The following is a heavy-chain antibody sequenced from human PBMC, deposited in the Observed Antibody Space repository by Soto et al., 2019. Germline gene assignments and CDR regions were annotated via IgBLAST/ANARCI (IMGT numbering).Heavy chain of an antibody. J-gene: IGHJ5*02. CDR2: IYYSGST. D-gene: IGHD3-22*01. CDR3: ARVHYDSSGYYH. CDR1: GGSISSGDYY. V-gene: IGHV4-31*03. Sequence: QVQLQESGPGLVKPSQTLSLTCTVSGGSISSGDYYWGWIRQHPGKGLEWIGYIYYSGSTYYSPSLKSRVTMSVDTSKNQFSLKLSSVTAADTAVYYCARVHYDSSGYYHWGQGTLVTVSS.